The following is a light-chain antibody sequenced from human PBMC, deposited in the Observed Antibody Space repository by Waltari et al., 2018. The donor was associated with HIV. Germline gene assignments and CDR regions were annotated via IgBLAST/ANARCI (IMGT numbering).Light chain of an antibody. Sequence: SYELTQPPSVSVSPGQTAIITRTGHTLCNQYGCWYQQEAGHSPVLVIYQGTKRPPGIPERFSGSKSGNTATLTISGTQAMDEADYYCQAWDSSSGVFGTGTKVTVL. CDR1: TLCNQY. CDR2: QGT. CDR3: QAWDSSSGV. J-gene: IGLJ1*01. V-gene: IGLV3-1*01.